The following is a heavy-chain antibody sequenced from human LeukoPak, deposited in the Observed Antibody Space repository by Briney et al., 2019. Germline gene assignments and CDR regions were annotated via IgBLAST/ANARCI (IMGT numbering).Heavy chain of an antibody. Sequence: SVKVSCKASGGTFSSYAISWVRQAPGQGLEWMGGIIPIFGTANYAQKFQGRVTITADESASTAYMELSSLRSEDTAVYYCARGLVVVVPAASNYYYGMDVWGQGTTVTVSS. CDR2: IIPIFGTA. V-gene: IGHV1-69*01. CDR3: ARGLVVVVPAASNYYYGMDV. CDR1: GGTFSSYA. D-gene: IGHD2-2*01. J-gene: IGHJ6*02.